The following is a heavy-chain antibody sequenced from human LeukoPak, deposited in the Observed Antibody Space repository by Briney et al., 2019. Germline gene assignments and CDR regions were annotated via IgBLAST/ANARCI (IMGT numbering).Heavy chain of an antibody. Sequence: SETLSLTCTVSDGSISSYYWNWIRQPPGRGLEWIGYIYYSGSTNYNPSLKSRVTISVDTSKNQFSLKLSAVTAADTAVYYCARVRDGYNFDFDIWGQGTMVTVSS. V-gene: IGHV4-59*01. CDR3: ARVRDGYNFDFDI. CDR1: DGSISSYY. J-gene: IGHJ3*02. D-gene: IGHD5-24*01. CDR2: IYYSGST.